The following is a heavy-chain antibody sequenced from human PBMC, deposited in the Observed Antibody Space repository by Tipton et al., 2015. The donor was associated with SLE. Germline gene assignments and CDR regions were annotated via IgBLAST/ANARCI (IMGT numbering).Heavy chain of an antibody. J-gene: IGHJ5*02. D-gene: IGHD2-8*01. CDR1: GGSITNHY. Sequence: SCTVSGGSITNHYWNWIRQPPGKGLEWIGYIHYSGTTHDNPSLKSRVTISMDTSRNQFSLNLRSVTAADTAIYYCARERGGYCPDGVCSRALFEPWGQGTLVTVSS. V-gene: IGHV4-59*11. CDR3: ARERGGYCPDGVCSRALFEP. CDR2: IHYSGTT.